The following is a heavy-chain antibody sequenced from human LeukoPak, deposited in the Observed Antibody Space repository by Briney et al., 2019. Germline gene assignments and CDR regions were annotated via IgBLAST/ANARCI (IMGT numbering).Heavy chain of an antibody. Sequence: SETLSLTCAVYGGSFSGYYWSWIRQPAGKGLEWIGRIYTSGSTNYNPSLTSRVTMSVDTTKNQFSLKLSSVTAADTAVYYCARSEYYDDSSGYYDWGYFQHWGQGTLVTVSS. J-gene: IGHJ1*01. CDR1: GGSFSGYY. CDR2: IYTSGST. D-gene: IGHD3-22*01. CDR3: ARSEYYDDSSGYYDWGYFQH. V-gene: IGHV4-59*10.